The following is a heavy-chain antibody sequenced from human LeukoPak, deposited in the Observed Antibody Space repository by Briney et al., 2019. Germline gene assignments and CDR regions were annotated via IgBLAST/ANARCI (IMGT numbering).Heavy chain of an antibody. CDR2: IRPDGGAS. D-gene: IGHD2-15*01. Sequence: GGAPVLFCAASGLTFGDCWMTGVRQSPGKGLQGVATIRPDGGASTYLDSVEGRFTISRDNAANSLYLQMNSLGAEDSAIYYCASSFPYCTSGTCALGDPGTLVTVSS. J-gene: IGHJ4*02. CDR1: GLTFGDCW. V-gene: IGHV3-7*01. CDR3: ASSFPYCTSGTCAL.